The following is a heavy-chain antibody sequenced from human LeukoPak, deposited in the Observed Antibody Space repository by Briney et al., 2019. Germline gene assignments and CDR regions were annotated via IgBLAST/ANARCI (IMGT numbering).Heavy chain of an antibody. D-gene: IGHD2-15*01. CDR3: ARDFRVANWFDP. V-gene: IGHV6-1*01. J-gene: IGHJ5*02. CDR2: TYFRSKWYN. Sequence: SQTLSLTCAVSGVTVSSNSAAWDWLSQSPWRGLEWLGMTYFRSKWYNDYAVCVKRRITISPDTSKHQFSLQLNAVTPEDTAVYHCARDFRVANWFDPWGRGTLVTVS. CDR1: GVTVSSNSAA.